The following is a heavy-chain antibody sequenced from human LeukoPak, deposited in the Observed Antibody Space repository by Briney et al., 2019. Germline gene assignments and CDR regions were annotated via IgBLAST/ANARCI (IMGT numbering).Heavy chain of an antibody. CDR1: GGSISSSNW. Sequence: SGTLSLTCAVSGGSISSSNWWSWVRQPPGKGLEWVGEIYHSGSTNYNPSLKSRVTISVVKSKNQFSLKLSSVTAADPAVYYCARDSSGGARRITGAFDIWGQGTMVTVSS. V-gene: IGHV4-4*02. D-gene: IGHD1-26*01. CDR2: IYHSGST. J-gene: IGHJ3*02. CDR3: ARDSSGGARRITGAFDI.